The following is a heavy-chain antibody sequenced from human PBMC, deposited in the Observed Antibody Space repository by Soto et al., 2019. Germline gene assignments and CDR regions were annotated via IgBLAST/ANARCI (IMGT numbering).Heavy chain of an antibody. CDR2: INPNSGGT. J-gene: IGHJ6*02. CDR3: ARDLLEWFYGMDV. CDR1: GYTFTGYY. Sequence: GASVKFSCKASGYTFTGYYIHRVRQAPGQGLEWMGWINPNSGGTNYAQKFQGRVTMTRDTSISTAYMELSRLRSDDTAVYYCARDLLEWFYGMDVWGQGTTVTVSS. V-gene: IGHV1-2*02. D-gene: IGHD3-3*01.